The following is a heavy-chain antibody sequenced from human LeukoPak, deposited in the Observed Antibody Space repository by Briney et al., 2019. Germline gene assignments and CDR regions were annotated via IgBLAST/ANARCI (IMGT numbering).Heavy chain of an antibody. J-gene: IGHJ4*02. CDR3: ARGGNYDSRLDY. CDR2: IWYDGSNK. D-gene: IGHD3-22*01. Sequence: GGSLRLSCAASGFTFSSYGMHWFRQAPGRGLEWVAVIWYDGSNKYYADSVKGRFTISRDNSKNTLYLQMNSLRAEDTAVYYCARGGNYDSRLDYWGQGTLVTVSS. V-gene: IGHV3-33*01. CDR1: GFTFSSYG.